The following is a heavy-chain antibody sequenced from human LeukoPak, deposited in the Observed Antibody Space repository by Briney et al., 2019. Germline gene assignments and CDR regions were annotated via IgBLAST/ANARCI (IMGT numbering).Heavy chain of an antibody. CDR1: GYTFTGYY. V-gene: IGHV1-2*06. CDR3: ARDYYYGMDV. Sequence: ASVKVSCTASGYTFTGYYMHWVRQAPGQGLEWMGRINPNSGGTNYAQKFQGRVTMTRDTSISTAYMEQSRLRSDDTAVYYCARDYYYGMDVWGQGTTVTVSS. CDR2: INPNSGGT. J-gene: IGHJ6*02.